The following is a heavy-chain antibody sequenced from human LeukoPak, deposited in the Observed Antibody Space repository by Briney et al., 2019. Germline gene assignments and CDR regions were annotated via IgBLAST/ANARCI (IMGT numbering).Heavy chain of an antibody. J-gene: IGHJ6*03. CDR1: GGSFSGYY. CDR2: INHSGST. Sequence: PSETLSLTCAVYGGSFSGYYWSWIRQPPGKGLEWIGEINHSGSTNYNPSLKSRVTISVDTSKNQFSLKLSSVTAADTAVYYCARGNGCSSTSCQGRYYYYYMDVWGKGTTVTVSS. CDR3: ARGNGCSSTSCQGRYYYYYMDV. V-gene: IGHV4-34*01. D-gene: IGHD2-2*01.